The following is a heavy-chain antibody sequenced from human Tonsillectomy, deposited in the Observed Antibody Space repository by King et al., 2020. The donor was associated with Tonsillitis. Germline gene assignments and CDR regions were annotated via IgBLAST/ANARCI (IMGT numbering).Heavy chain of an antibody. CDR3: ARGGYYYGSGSAY. V-gene: IGHV4-30-4*07. Sequence: VQLQESGPGLVKPSQTLSLTCAVSGGSISSGGYSWSWIRQPPGKGLEWIGYIYYSGSTYYNPSLKSRVTISVDTSKNQFSLKLSSVTAADTAVYYCARGGYYYGSGSAYWGQGTLVTASS. CDR1: GGSISSGGYS. J-gene: IGHJ4*02. D-gene: IGHD3-10*01. CDR2: IYYSGST.